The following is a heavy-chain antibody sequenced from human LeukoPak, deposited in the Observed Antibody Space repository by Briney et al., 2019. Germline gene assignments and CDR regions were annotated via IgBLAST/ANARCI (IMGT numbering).Heavy chain of an antibody. V-gene: IGHV4-31*03. CDR3: ARGNLFGSSSYFDY. CDR1: GGSISSGGYY. D-gene: IGHD6-6*01. Sequence: SQTLSLACTVSGGSISSGGYYWSWIRQHPGKGLEWIGYIYYSGSTYYNPSLKSRVTISVDTSKNQFSLKLSSVTAADTAVYYCARGNLFGSSSYFDYWGQGTLVTVSS. J-gene: IGHJ4*02. CDR2: IYYSGST.